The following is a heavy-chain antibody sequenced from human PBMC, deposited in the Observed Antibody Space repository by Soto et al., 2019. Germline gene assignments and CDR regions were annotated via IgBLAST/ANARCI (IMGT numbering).Heavy chain of an antibody. D-gene: IGHD3-10*01. CDR3: ATGPGGGGY. V-gene: IGHV3-53*01. Sequence: EVQLVESGGGLIQPGGSLRLSCAVSGFTVSNNYMSWVRQAPGKGLEGVSVIYSGGYTAYGDSVKGRFTISRDNSKNTHNLQKAGRRAGDRAVSYWATGPGGGGYWGQGTLVTVSS. J-gene: IGHJ4*02. CDR2: IYSGGYT. CDR1: GFTVSNNY.